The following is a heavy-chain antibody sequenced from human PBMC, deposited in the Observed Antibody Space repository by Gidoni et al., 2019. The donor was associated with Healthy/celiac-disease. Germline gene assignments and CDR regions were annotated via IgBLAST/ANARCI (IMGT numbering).Heavy chain of an antibody. CDR2: ISYDGSNK. CDR3: AKQGGWGPQDVVLDN. J-gene: IGHJ4*02. D-gene: IGHD2-21*01. CDR1: GFTFSSYG. Sequence: QVQLVESGGGVVQPGRSLRLSCAASGFTFSSYGMHWVRQAPGKGLEWVSVISYDGSNKYYADSVKGRFTISRDNSKNTLYLQMNSPRAEDTAVYYCAKQGGWGPQDVVLDNWGQGTLVTVSS. V-gene: IGHV3-30*18.